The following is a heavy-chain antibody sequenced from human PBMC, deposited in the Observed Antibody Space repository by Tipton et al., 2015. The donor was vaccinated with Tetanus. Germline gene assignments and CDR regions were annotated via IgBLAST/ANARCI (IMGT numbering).Heavy chain of an antibody. Sequence: TLSLTCAVHGGSFSDNSWSWIRQSPGKGLEWIGEINHAGSTNYNPSLKSRVTMSVDTSKKQFSRKLNSVTAADTAVYYCAAAVVRWFDPWGQGTLVTVSS. CDR3: AAAVVRWFDP. D-gene: IGHD6-13*01. V-gene: IGHV4-34*07. J-gene: IGHJ5*02. CDR2: INHAGST. CDR1: GGSFSDNS.